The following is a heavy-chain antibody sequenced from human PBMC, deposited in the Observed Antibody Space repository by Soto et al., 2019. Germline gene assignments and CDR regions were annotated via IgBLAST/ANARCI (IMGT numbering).Heavy chain of an antibody. CDR2: ISAYNGNT. J-gene: IGHJ5*02. V-gene: IGHV1-18*01. Sequence: ASVKVSCKASGYTFTSYGISWVRQAPGQGLEWMGWISAYNGNTNYAQKHQGRVTMTTDTSTSTAYMELRSLRSDDTAVYYCARPTRFCSGGSCYSGWFDPWGQGTLVTVSS. CDR1: GYTFTSYG. CDR3: ARPTRFCSGGSCYSGWFDP. D-gene: IGHD2-15*01.